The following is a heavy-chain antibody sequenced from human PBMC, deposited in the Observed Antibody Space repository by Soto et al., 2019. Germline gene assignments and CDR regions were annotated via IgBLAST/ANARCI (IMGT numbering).Heavy chain of an antibody. V-gene: IGHV3-74*01. CDR2: VDGAGSGT. Sequence: VPLVESGGDSVQPGGSLRLSCVASGIPFSGYWMHWVRQVPGKGPVWVARVDGAGSGTSYADFVKGRFTISRDNAKNTVSLQMDSLRVEDTAVYYCATVFEHWGQGIPVTVSS. CDR3: ATVFEH. J-gene: IGHJ4*02. CDR1: GIPFSGYW.